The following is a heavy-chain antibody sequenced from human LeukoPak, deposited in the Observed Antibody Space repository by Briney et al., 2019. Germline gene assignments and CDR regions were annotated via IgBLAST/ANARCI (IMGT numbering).Heavy chain of an antibody. Sequence: SETLSLTCAVYGGSFSGYYWSWIRQPPGKGLEWIGEINHSGSTNYNPSLKSRVTISVDTSKNQFSLKLSSVTAADTAVYFRPKPAYDILTGYYNVDYWGQGTLVTVSS. J-gene: IGHJ4*02. CDR1: GGSFSGYY. CDR3: PKPAYDILTGYYNVDY. D-gene: IGHD3-9*01. V-gene: IGHV4-34*01. CDR2: INHSGST.